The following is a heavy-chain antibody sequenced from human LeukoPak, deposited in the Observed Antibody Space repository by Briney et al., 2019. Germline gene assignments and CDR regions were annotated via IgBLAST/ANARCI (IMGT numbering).Heavy chain of an antibody. D-gene: IGHD4-23*01. V-gene: IGHV4-39*07. Sequence: SETLSLTCTVSGGSISSSSYYWGWIRQPPGKGLEWIGSIYYSGSTYYNPSLKSRVTISVDTSKNQFSLKLSSVTAADTAVYYCARDLDYGGNFDAFDIWGQGTMVTVSS. CDR3: ARDLDYGGNFDAFDI. CDR2: IYYSGST. J-gene: IGHJ3*02. CDR1: GGSISSSSYY.